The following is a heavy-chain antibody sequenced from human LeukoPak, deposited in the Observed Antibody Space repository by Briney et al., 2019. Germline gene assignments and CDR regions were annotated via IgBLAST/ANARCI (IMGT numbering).Heavy chain of an antibody. D-gene: IGHD3-22*01. Sequence: SETLSLTCTVSGGSISSGSYYWSWIRQPAGKGLEWIGRIYTSGSTNYNPSLKSRVTISVDTSKNQFSLKLSSVTAADTAVYYCASQLYYDSSGYYPTWLDYWGQGTLVTVSS. CDR2: IYTSGST. J-gene: IGHJ4*02. CDR3: ASQLYYDSSGYYPTWLDY. CDR1: GGSISSGSYY. V-gene: IGHV4-61*02.